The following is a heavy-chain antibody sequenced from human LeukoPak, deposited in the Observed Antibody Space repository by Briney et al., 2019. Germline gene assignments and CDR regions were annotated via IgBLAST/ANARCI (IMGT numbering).Heavy chain of an antibody. Sequence: SETLSLTCTVSGGSISSGGYSWSWIRQPPGKGLEWIGYIYHSGSTYYNPSLKSRVTISVDRSKNQFSLKLSSVTAADTAVYYCAREFCSGGSCYLDYWGQGTLVTVSS. J-gene: IGHJ4*02. CDR1: GGSISSGGYS. CDR2: IYHSGST. D-gene: IGHD2-15*01. CDR3: AREFCSGGSCYLDY. V-gene: IGHV4-30-2*01.